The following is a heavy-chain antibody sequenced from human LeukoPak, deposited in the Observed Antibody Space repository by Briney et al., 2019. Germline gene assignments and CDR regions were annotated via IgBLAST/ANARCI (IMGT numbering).Heavy chain of an antibody. CDR3: AREVRRGTYDY. CDR1: GYTFTTYS. Sequence: GASVKVSCKASGYTFTTYSIDWVRQATGQGLEGMGWMNPNSGGSGPAQKFQGRVTMTWNTPISTAYMEVSSLTSDDTAVYYCAREVRRGTYDYWGQGTLVTVTP. D-gene: IGHD3-16*01. CDR2: MNPNSGGS. J-gene: IGHJ4*02. V-gene: IGHV1-8*01.